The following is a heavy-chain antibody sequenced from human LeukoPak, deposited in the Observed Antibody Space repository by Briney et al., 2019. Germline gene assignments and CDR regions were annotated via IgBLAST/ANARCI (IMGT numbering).Heavy chain of an antibody. V-gene: IGHV4-61*02. CDR1: GGSISIGSYY. J-gene: IGHJ4*02. CDR3: ARGDYSSGWSY. D-gene: IGHD6-19*01. CDR2: IYTSGST. Sequence: PSETLSLTCTVSGGSISIGSYYWSWIRQPAGKGLEWIGRIYTSGSTNYNPSLKSRVTISVDTSKNQFSLKLSSVTAADTAVYYCARGDYSSGWSYWGQGTLVTVSS.